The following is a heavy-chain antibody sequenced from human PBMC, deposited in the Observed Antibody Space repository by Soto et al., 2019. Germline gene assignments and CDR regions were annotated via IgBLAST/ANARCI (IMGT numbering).Heavy chain of an antibody. CDR2: ISYDGSNQ. J-gene: IGHJ5*02. CDR3: AKDQASGQGSFDP. Sequence: GSLRLSCAASGFTFNIYGMHWVRQAPDKGLEWVALISYDGSNQYYADSVKGRFTISRDNSKNTLFLQMNSLRADDTAVYYCAKDQASGQGSFDPWGQGTLVTVSS. CDR1: GFTFNIYG. V-gene: IGHV3-30*18.